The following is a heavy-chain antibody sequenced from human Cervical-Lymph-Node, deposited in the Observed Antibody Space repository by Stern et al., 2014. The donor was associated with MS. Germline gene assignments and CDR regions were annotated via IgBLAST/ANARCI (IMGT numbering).Heavy chain of an antibody. V-gene: IGHV4-34*01. J-gene: IGHJ5*02. Sequence: QVQRQQGGAGLLKPSETLSLTCAVYGGSFSGYYWSWIRLPPGKGLEWLGVINHIGGTNYNPSLKRRVSISVVPPKTQFFLKPASVTAADTAVYYCARGLIVVVPAAIEFDPWGQGTLVTVSS. CDR2: INHIGGT. D-gene: IGHD2-2*01. CDR1: GGSFSGYY. CDR3: ARGLIVVVPAAIEFDP.